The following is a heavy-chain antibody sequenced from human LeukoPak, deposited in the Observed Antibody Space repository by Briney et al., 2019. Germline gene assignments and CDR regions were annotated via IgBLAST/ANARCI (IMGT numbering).Heavy chain of an antibody. Sequence: VASLNISSKPSRYTFTYYYMHSVRQAPRQRLEWMGIINPSGGITTYAQTFQGRVTMTKDTATNTVYMELSSLRSEDTAIYYCARDQEDGSIWYRDYYQYYGLDVWGKGTTVTVSS. J-gene: IGHJ6*04. CDR2: INPSGGIT. CDR3: ARDQEDGSIWYRDYYQYYGLDV. V-gene: IGHV1-46*01. D-gene: IGHD6-13*01. CDR1: RYTFTYYY.